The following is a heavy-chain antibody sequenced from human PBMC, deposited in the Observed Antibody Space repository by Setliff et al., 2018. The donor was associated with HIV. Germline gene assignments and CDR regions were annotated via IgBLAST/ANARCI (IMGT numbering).Heavy chain of an antibody. CDR2: IHAGSGDT. CDR1: GYTFTNNV. Sequence: SCPASGYTFTNNVIHWVRQAPGQRLEWMGWIHAGSGDTQYSQKFQGRVTITSDTSASTVYMELSSLRSEDTAMYYCARDHPGIAYWGQGTMVTVSS. J-gene: IGHJ4*02. CDR3: ARDHPGIAY. V-gene: IGHV1-3*01.